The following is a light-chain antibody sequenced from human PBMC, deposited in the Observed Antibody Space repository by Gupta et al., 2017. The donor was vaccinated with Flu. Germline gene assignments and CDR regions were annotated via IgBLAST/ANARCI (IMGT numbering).Light chain of an antibody. CDR3: QVWDISSEHKV. CDR2: DDS. CDR1: NIGGKS. Sequence: SYVLTQPPSMSVAPGKTASIPCGGNNIGGKSVHWFQQRPGQAPVLVVYDDSARPSGIPARFSGTNSGSTATLTITAVEAGDEADYYCQVWDISSEHKVFGGGTKLTVL. J-gene: IGLJ3*02. V-gene: IGLV3-21*03.